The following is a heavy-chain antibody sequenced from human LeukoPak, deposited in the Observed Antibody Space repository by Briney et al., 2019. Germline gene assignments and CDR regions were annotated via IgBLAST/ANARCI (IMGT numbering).Heavy chain of an antibody. J-gene: IGHJ5*02. D-gene: IGHD6-13*01. CDR3: ARGSRIAAAGKGGWFDP. CDR2: MYYCGCP. CDR1: SGSISSSTYY. Sequence: SETLSLTRIVASGSISSSTYYWGWIRQPPGKGLEWIGSMYYCGCPYHNPSLKSRVTISVDTSKNQFSLRLSSVTAADTAVYYCARGSRIAAAGKGGWFDPWGQGTLVTVSS. V-gene: IGHV4-39*07.